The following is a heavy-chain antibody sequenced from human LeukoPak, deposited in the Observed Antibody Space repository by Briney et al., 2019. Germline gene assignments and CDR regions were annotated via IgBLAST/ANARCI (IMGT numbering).Heavy chain of an antibody. CDR1: GFTFSSYW. CDR2: IKQDGSEK. J-gene: IGHJ5*02. D-gene: IGHD2-2*01. CDR3: ARLHGYCSSTSCYPHWFDP. V-gene: IGHV3-7*01. Sequence: GGSLRLSCAASGFTFSSYWMSWVRQAPGKGLEWVANIKQDGSEKYYVDSVKGRFTISRDNAKNSLYLQMNSLRAEDTAVYYCARLHGYCSSTSCYPHWFDPWGQGTLVTVSS.